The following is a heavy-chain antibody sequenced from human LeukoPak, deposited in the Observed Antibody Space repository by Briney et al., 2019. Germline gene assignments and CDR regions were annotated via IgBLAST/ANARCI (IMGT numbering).Heavy chain of an antibody. CDR2: ISAYNGNT. J-gene: IGHJ3*02. Sequence: GASVKVSCKASGYTFTSYGISWVRQAPGQGLEWMGWISAYNGNTNYAQKLQGRVTMTTDTSTSTAYMELRSLRSDDTAVYYCARDALDCSTSCYSRAFDIWGQGTMVTVSS. V-gene: IGHV1-18*01. CDR1: GYTFTSYG. D-gene: IGHD2-2*01. CDR3: ARDALDCSTSCYSRAFDI.